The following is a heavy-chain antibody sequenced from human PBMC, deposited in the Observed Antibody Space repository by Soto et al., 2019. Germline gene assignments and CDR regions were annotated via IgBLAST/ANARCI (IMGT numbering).Heavy chain of an antibody. Sequence: PGGSLRLSCAASGFTFSSYAMHWVRQAPGKGLEWVAVISYDGSNKYYADSVKGRFTIPRDNSKNTLYLQMNSLRAEDTAVYYCARDRKQLVRFFDPWGQGTLVTVSS. D-gene: IGHD6-6*01. CDR3: ARDRKQLVRFFDP. CDR1: GFTFSSYA. CDR2: ISYDGSNK. V-gene: IGHV3-30-3*01. J-gene: IGHJ5*02.